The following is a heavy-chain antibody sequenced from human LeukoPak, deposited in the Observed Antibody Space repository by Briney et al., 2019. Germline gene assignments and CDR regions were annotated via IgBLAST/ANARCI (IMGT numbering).Heavy chain of an antibody. CDR2: IKQDGSEK. V-gene: IGHV3-7*01. J-gene: IGHJ6*02. CDR3: ARNRPNYGDYYGMDV. Sequence: GGSLRLSCAASGFTFSSYWMSWVRQAPGKGLEWVANIKQDGSEKYYVDSVEGRFTISRDNAKNSLYLQMNSLRAEDTAVYYCARNRPNYGDYYGMDVWGQGTTVTVSS. CDR1: GFTFSSYW. D-gene: IGHD4-17*01.